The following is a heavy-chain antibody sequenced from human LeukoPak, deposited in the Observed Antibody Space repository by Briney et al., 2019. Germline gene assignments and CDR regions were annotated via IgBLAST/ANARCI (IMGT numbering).Heavy chain of an antibody. V-gene: IGHV3-7*01. J-gene: IGHJ4*02. D-gene: IGHD3-3*01. CDR2: IKQDGSEK. Sequence: PGGSLRLSCAASGFTFSSYWMSRVRQAPGKGLEWVANIKQDGSEKYYVDSVKGRFTISRDNAKNSLYLQMNSLRAEDTAVYYCARDRNTDFWSGYYTNYFDYWGQGTLVTVSS. CDR3: ARDRNTDFWSGYYTNYFDY. CDR1: GFTFSSYW.